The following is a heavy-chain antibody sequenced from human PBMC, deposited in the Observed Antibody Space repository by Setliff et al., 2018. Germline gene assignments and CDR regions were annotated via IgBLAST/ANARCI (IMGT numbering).Heavy chain of an antibody. V-gene: IGHV4-34*01. J-gene: IGHJ3*02. CDR2: INHSGST. D-gene: IGHD5-12*01. CDR1: GGSFSTYY. CDR3: ARDWPWMATIFDAFDI. Sequence: SLTCAVYGGSFSTYYWIWIRQPPGKGLEWIGEINHSGSTNYNPSLKSRVTISVDTSKNQFSLKLSSVTAEDTAVYYCARDWPWMATIFDAFDIWGQGTMVTVSS.